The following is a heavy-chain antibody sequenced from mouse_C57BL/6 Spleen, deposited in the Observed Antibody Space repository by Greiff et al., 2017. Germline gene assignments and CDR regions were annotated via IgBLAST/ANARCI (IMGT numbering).Heavy chain of an antibody. Sequence: EVHLVESGGGLVKPGGSLKLSCAASGFTFSSYAMSWVRQTPEKRLEWVATISDGGSYPYYPDNVKGRFPISRYNAKNHQYLQRSHLKSEDTAMYYCAGVDSNYAMDYWGQGTSVTVSS. CDR2: ISDGGSYP. D-gene: IGHD2-5*01. CDR3: AGVDSNYAMDY. J-gene: IGHJ4*01. CDR1: GFTFSSYA. V-gene: IGHV5-4*01.